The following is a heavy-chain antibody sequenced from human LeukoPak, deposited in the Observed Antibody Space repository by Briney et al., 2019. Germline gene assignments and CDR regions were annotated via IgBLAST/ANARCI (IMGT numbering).Heavy chain of an antibody. CDR3: ARDYYYDSSGYYFDGYYGMDV. CDR2: ISPIFGTA. J-gene: IGHJ6*02. D-gene: IGHD3-22*01. V-gene: IGHV1-69*01. Sequence: SVKVSCKASGGTFSSYAISWVRQAPGQGLEWMGGISPIFGTANYAQKFQGRVTITADESTSTAYMELSSLRSEDTAVYYCARDYYYDSSGYYFDGYYGMDVWGQGTTVTVSS. CDR1: GGTFSSYA.